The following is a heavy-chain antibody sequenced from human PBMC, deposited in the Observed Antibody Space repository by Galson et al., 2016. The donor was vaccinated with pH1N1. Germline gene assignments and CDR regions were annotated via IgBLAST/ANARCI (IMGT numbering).Heavy chain of an antibody. J-gene: IGHJ4*02. D-gene: IGHD5-12*01. V-gene: IGHV3-30*02. Sequence: SLRLSCAASGLTFNSYGMHWVRQAPGKGPEWVAFIRYDGSNKYYADSVKGRFTISRDNSKNMLYLQMNSLRTEDTAVYYCAKDRGYSYGRFSDYWGQGALVIVSS. CDR1: GLTFNSYG. CDR3: AKDRGYSYGRFSDY. CDR2: IRYDGSNK.